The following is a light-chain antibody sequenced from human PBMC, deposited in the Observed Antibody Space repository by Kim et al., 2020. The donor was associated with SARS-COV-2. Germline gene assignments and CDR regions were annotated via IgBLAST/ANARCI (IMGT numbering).Light chain of an antibody. CDR3: QQRGTWPPALT. J-gene: IGKJ4*01. CDR1: QNVDIS. V-gene: IGKV3-11*01. CDR2: DAA. Sequence: PRESAPLACKASQNVDISLAWYQQTPGQAPRLLIYDAAIRAAGIPDRFSASGSGTDFTLTIGSLAPEDFAVYYCQQRGTWPPALTFGGGTKVDIK.